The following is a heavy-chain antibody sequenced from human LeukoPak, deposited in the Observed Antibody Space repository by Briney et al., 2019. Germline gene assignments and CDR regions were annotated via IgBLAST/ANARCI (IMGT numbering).Heavy chain of an antibody. CDR1: GYTLTELS. CDR2: FDPEDGET. D-gene: IGHD2-21*02. Sequence: GASVKVSCKVSGYTLTELSMHWVRQAPGNGLEWMGGFDPEDGETIYAQKFQGRVTMIEDTSTDTAYMELSSLRSEDTAVYYCATPSEAARRIVVVTAIPGLAFDIWGQGTMVTVSS. V-gene: IGHV1-24*01. J-gene: IGHJ3*02. CDR3: ATPSEAARRIVVVTAIPGLAFDI.